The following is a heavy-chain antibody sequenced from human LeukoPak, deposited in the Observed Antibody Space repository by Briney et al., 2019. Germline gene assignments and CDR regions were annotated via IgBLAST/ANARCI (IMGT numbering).Heavy chain of an antibody. J-gene: IGHJ4*02. D-gene: IGHD3-10*01. Sequence: PGGSLRLSCAASGFTFSDYYMSWIRQAPGKGLEWVSYISRSGSTIYYADSVKGRFTISRDNAKNSLYLQMNSLRAEDTAVYYCAKTGRYGHNIDYWGQGTLVTVSS. CDR3: AKTGRYGHNIDY. CDR2: ISRSGSTI. V-gene: IGHV3-11*01. CDR1: GFTFSDYY.